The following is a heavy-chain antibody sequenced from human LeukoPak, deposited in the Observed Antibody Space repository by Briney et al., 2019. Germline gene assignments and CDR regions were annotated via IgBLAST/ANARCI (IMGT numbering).Heavy chain of an antibody. V-gene: IGHV3-30*18. CDR2: ISYDGGNK. CDR3: AKDYYDFWSGGYYYYYGMDV. Sequence: GGSLRLSCAASGFTFSSYVMHWVRQAPSKGLEWVAVISYDGGNKYYADSVKGRFTISRDNSKNTLYLQMNSLRSDDTAVYYCAKDYYDFWSGGYYYYYGMDVWGQGTTVTVSS. D-gene: IGHD3-3*01. J-gene: IGHJ6*02. CDR1: GFTFSSYV.